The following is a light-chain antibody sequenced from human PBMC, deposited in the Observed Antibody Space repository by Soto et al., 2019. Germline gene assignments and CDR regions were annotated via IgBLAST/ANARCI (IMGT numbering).Light chain of an antibody. CDR1: QSISSS. Sequence: EIVLTQSPGTLSVSPGERATLSCRASQSISSSLAWYQQKPGQAPRLLIYGASTRATGIPARFGGSGSGTEFTLTISSLQSEDFAVYYCQQYNNWWTFGQGTKVDIK. V-gene: IGKV3-15*01. J-gene: IGKJ1*01. CDR3: QQYNNWWT. CDR2: GAS.